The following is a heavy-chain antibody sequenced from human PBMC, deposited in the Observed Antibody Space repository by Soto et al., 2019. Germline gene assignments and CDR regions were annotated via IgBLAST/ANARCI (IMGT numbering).Heavy chain of an antibody. CDR3: ARRQISPPTRGAASARGGMDV. Sequence: GGSLRLSCAASGFTFNNYGMHWGRQAPGKGLEWVAVIWNDGNGYYYANSVKGRFTISRDNSKNTLYLQMSSLRVEDTAVYYCARRQISPPTRGAASARGGMDVWGQGTTVTVSS. V-gene: IGHV3-33*01. J-gene: IGHJ6*02. CDR2: IWNDGNGY. CDR1: GFTFNNYG. D-gene: IGHD6-13*01.